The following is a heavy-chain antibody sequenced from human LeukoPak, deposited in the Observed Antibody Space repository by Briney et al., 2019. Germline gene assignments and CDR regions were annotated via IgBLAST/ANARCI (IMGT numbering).Heavy chain of an antibody. CDR3: ARIGEGFDDSSGHGIYY. J-gene: IGHJ4*02. Sequence: SETLSLTCTVSGGSISSYYWSWIRQPPGKGLEWIGYIYYSGSTNYNPSLKSRVTISVDTSKNQFSLKLSSVTAADTAVYYCARIGEGFDDSSGHGIYYWGQGNLVTVSS. V-gene: IGHV4-59*01. D-gene: IGHD3-22*01. CDR2: IYYSGST. CDR1: GGSISSYY.